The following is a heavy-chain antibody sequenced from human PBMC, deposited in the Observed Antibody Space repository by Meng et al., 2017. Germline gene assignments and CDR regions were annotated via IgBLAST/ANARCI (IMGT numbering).Heavy chain of an antibody. J-gene: IGHJ4*02. CDR2: INHRVSP. D-gene: IGHD6-6*01. CDR3: ARRGIAARPFYY. CDR1: CWSFLCYY. Sequence: AGFVWPCVSLSVTFAGYCWSFLCYYWGWLRQPPGNGLGWVGEINHRVSPNYNPSLKSRVTISVDTSKNQFSLKLSSVTAEDTAVYYCARRGIAARPFYYWGQGTLVTVSS. V-gene: IGHV4-34*01.